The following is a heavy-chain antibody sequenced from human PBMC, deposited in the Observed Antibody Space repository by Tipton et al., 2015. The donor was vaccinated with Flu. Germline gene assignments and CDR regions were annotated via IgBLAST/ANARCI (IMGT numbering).Heavy chain of an antibody. CDR1: GDSISSDYH. J-gene: IGHJ5*02. CDR2: VSRSGST. D-gene: IGHD4-11*01. Sequence: LRLSCAVSGDSISSDYHWGWVRQFPGKGLEWIGTVSRSGSTIYNPSLSSRATISIDRSKNQFSLNLKSVTAADMAVYYCARRDYSNYVSDPKSWFDPWGQGTLVAVSS. CDR3: ARRDYSNYVSDPKSWFDP. V-gene: IGHV4-38-2*01.